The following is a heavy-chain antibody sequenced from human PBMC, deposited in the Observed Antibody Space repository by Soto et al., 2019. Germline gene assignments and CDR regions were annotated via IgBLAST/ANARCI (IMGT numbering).Heavy chain of an antibody. V-gene: IGHV3-13*01. Sequence: GGSLRLSCEASGFIFSCFDMHWVRQPTGKGLEWVSTIGTAGDTYYAVSVKGRFTISRDNAKNSLSLQMNSLRAGDTALYFCARGQEVGAHFFDSWGQGTQVNVSS. J-gene: IGHJ4*02. D-gene: IGHD2-15*01. CDR1: GFIFSCFD. CDR3: ARGQEVGAHFFDS. CDR2: IGTAGDT.